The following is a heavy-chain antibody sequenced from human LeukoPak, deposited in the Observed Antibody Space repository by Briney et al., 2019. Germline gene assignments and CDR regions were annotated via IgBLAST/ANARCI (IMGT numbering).Heavy chain of an antibody. CDR2: IRRTVYGATA. J-gene: IGHJ6*03. D-gene: IGHD3-22*01. V-gene: IGHV3-49*04. CDR3: TREEEDDSSGYPFYYYYMDV. Sequence: LPGGSLRLSCTASGFTFGDYGMSWVRQAPGKGLEWVGFIRRTVYGATAEYAASVKDRFTISRDDSKSIAYLQMHSLKTEDTAVYFCTREEEDDSSGYPFYYYYMDVWGTGTTVTVS. CDR1: GFTFGDYG.